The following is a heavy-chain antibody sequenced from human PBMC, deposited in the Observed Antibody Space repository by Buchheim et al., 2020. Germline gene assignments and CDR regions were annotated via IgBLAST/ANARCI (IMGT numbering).Heavy chain of an antibody. V-gene: IGHV3-66*01. CDR1: GFTVSSNY. J-gene: IGHJ2*01. D-gene: IGHD3-9*01. CDR2: IYSGGST. CDR3: ARDALPYDILTGYYNGWYFDL. Sequence: EVQLVESGGGLVQPGGSLRLSCAASGFTVSSNYMSWVRQAPGKGLEWVSVIYSGGSTYYADSVKGRFTISRDNSKNPLSLQMNSLRAEDTAVYYCARDALPYDILTGYYNGWYFDLWGRGTL.